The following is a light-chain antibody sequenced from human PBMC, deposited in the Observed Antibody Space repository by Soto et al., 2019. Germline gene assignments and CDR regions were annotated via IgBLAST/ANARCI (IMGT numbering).Light chain of an antibody. CDR3: SSYTSTSTLNVV. CDR2: DVS. V-gene: IGLV2-14*01. J-gene: IGLJ2*01. Sequence: QSVLTQPASVTGSPGQSITISCTGTSSDVGGYNYVSWYHQHPGKAPKVMIYDVSNRPSGVSNRFSGSKSGNTASLTISGLQAEDEADYYCSSYTSTSTLNVVFGGGTKLTVL. CDR1: SSDVGGYNY.